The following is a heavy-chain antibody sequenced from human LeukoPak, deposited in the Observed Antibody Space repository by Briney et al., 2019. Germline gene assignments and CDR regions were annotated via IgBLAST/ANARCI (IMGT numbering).Heavy chain of an antibody. Sequence: PSETLSLTCTVSGDPISSSTYYWGWIRQPPGKGLEWIGSICYSGSTYQNPSLRSRVTASVDTSKNQFSLKLRSVTAADTAVYYCARHKVRFATVPTASFDYWGQGILVTVSS. CDR3: ARHKVRFATVPTASFDY. V-gene: IGHV4-39*01. J-gene: IGHJ4*02. D-gene: IGHD2-2*01. CDR2: ICYSGST. CDR1: GDPISSSTYY.